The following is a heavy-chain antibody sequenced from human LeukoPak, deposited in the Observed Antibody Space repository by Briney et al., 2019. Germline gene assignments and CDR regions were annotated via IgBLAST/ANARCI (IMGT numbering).Heavy chain of an antibody. CDR1: GFTFSNSGM. CDR2: IYYSGST. D-gene: IGHD6-19*01. CDR3: ATKAGARDY. V-gene: IGHV4-39*07. J-gene: IGHJ4*02. Sequence: SGGSLRLSCAASGFTFSNSGMTWVRQPPGKGLEWIGSIYYSGSTYYNPSLKSRVTISVDTSKNQFSLKLSSVTAADTAVYYCATKAGARDYWGQGTLVTVSS.